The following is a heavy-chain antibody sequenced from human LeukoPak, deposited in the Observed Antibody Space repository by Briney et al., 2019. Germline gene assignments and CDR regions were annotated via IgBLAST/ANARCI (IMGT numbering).Heavy chain of an antibody. CDR1: GFTLSSYW. CDR2: IKQDGSEK. V-gene: IGHV3-7*01. Sequence: PGGSLRLSCAASGFTLSSYWMNWVRQAPGKGLEWVANIKQDGSEKYYVDSVKGRFTISRDNAKNSLYLQMNSLRAEDTAVYYCARDQMRENSNYIFYYYYMDVWGKGTTVTVSS. D-gene: IGHD4-11*01. J-gene: IGHJ6*03. CDR3: ARDQMRENSNYIFYYYYMDV.